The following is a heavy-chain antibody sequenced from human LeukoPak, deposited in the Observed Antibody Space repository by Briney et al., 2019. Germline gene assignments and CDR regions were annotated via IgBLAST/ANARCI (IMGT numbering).Heavy chain of an antibody. D-gene: IGHD6-19*01. CDR3: AKTVAGTSYYYYYGMDV. CDR1: GFTFSSYA. CDR2: ISGSGGST. V-gene: IGHV3-23*01. J-gene: IGHJ6*02. Sequence: GGSLRLSCAASGFTFSSYAMSWVRQAPGKGLEWVSVISGSGGSTYYADSVKGRFTISRDNSKNTPYLQMNSLRAEDTAVYNCAKTVAGTSYYYYYGMDVWGQGTMVTVSS.